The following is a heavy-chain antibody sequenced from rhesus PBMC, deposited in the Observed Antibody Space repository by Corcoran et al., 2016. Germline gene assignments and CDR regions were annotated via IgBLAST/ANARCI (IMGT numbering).Heavy chain of an antibody. CDR3: AKARGYSGYSSFDY. J-gene: IGHJ4*01. V-gene: IGHV3S25*01. CDR2: INSVGGST. D-gene: IGHD5-42*01. CDR1: GFTFSSYW. Sequence: EVQLVESGGGLAKPGGSLRLSCAASGFTFSSYWMNWVRQAPGKGLEWVSAINSVGGSTYYADSVKGRFTISRDNSKNTLALQMNSLRAEDTAVYYGAKARGYSGYSSFDYWGQGVLVTVSS.